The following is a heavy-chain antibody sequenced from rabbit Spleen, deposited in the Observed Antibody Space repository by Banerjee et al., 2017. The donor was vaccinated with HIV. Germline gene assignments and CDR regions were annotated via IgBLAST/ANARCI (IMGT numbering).Heavy chain of an antibody. J-gene: IGHJ4*01. V-gene: IGHV1S45*01. CDR3: ARDLPGVIGWNFGL. Sequence: LEESGGGLVTPGGTLTLTCTVSGFSFSSNWICWVRQAPGKGLEWIACIDTNDGDTDYANWPKGRFTISKTSSTTLTLQMTSLTAADTATYFCARDLPGVIGWNFGLWGPGTLVTVS. D-gene: IGHD1-1*01. CDR2: IDTNDGDT. CDR1: GFSFSSNW.